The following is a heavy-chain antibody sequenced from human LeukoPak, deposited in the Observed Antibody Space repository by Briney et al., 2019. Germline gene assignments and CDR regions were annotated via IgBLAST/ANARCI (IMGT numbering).Heavy chain of an antibody. D-gene: IGHD2-15*01. CDR3: ARDLNVLGYCSGGSCYKHQYYFDY. CDR1: GYTFTGYY. CDR2: INPSGGST. V-gene: IGHV1-46*01. J-gene: IGHJ4*02. Sequence: ASVKVSCKASGYTFTGYYMHWVRQAPGQGLEWMGIINPSGGSTSYAQKFQGRVTMTRDTFTSTVYMELSSLRSEDTAVYYCARDLNVLGYCSGGSCYKHQYYFDYWGQGTLVTVSS.